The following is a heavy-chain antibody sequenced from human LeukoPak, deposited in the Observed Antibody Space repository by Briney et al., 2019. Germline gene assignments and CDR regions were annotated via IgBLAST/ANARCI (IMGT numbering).Heavy chain of an antibody. D-gene: IGHD1-14*01. Sequence: GRSLRLSCATSGFTFSSHGFYWVRQAPGKGLEWVAVIWYDGSKKYYADSVKGRSTISRDNSKNTLYLQMNSLRAEDTAVYYCARGGPGPFDFWGQGTLVTVSS. CDR2: IWYDGSKK. CDR1: GFTFSSHG. J-gene: IGHJ4*02. CDR3: ARGGPGPFDF. V-gene: IGHV3-33*01.